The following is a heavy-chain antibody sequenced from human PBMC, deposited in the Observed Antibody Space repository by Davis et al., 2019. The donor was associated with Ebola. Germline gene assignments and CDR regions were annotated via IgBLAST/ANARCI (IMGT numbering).Heavy chain of an antibody. Sequence: MPSETLSLTCTVSGGTISSYYWTWIRQPPGKALEWIGYIHDSRTTNYNRSLNSRVTISLDTSVNQFSLKLSSVTAADTAVYYCARGGWAMRFEYWGQGTLVTVSS. D-gene: IGHD3-16*01. J-gene: IGHJ4*02. CDR2: IHDSRTT. CDR3: ARGGWAMRFEY. CDR1: GGTISSYY. V-gene: IGHV4-59*12.